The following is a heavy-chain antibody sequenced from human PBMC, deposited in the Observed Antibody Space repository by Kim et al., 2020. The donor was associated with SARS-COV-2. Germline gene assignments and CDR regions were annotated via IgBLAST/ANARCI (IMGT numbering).Heavy chain of an antibody. J-gene: IGHJ5*02. V-gene: IGHV1-8*01. CDR2: MNPNSGNT. D-gene: IGHD4-17*01. CDR1: GYTFTSYD. Sequence: ASVKVSCKASGYTFTSYDINWVRQATGQGLEWMGWMNPNSGNTSYAQKFQGRVTMTRNTSISTAYMELSSLRSEDTAVYYCARGLREREENWFDPWGQGTLVTVSS. CDR3: ARGLREREENWFDP.